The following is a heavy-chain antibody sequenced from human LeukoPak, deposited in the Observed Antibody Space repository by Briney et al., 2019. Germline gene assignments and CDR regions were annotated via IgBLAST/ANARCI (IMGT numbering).Heavy chain of an antibody. CDR1: GFTFDDYG. J-gene: IGHJ6*03. Sequence: GGSLRLSCTASGFTFDDYGMSWVRQAPGKGLEWVSGINWNGGSTGYADSVKGRFTISRDNAKNSLYLQMNSLRAEDTALYYCARVILTYYYMDVWGKGTTVTVSS. CDR3: ARVILTYYYMDV. V-gene: IGHV3-20*04. CDR2: INWNGGST. D-gene: IGHD3-10*01.